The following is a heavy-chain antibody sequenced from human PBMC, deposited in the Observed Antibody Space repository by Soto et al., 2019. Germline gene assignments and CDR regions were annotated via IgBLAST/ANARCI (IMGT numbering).Heavy chain of an antibody. CDR1: GFTFRNYG. Sequence: GGSLRLSCAASGFTFRNYGMNWVRQAPGKGLEWVSYIGLGSSTKYYADSVEGRFTISRDNAKNSLYLQMNSLRAEDTAVYYCARDYVDTAMVTGGMDVWGQGTTVTVSS. CDR2: IGLGSSTK. J-gene: IGHJ6*02. D-gene: IGHD5-18*01. V-gene: IGHV3-48*01. CDR3: ARDYVDTAMVTGGMDV.